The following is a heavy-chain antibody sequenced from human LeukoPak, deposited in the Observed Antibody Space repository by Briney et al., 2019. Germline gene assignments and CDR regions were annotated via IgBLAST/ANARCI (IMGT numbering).Heavy chain of an antibody. Sequence: PSETLSLTCAVYGGSFSGYYWSWIRQPPGKGLEWIGEINHSGSTNYNPSLKSRVTISVDTSKNQFSLKLNSVTAADTAVYYCARMYPGTFDPWGQGALVTVSS. D-gene: IGHD1-1*01. CDR1: GGSFSGYY. CDR2: INHSGST. V-gene: IGHV4-34*01. J-gene: IGHJ5*02. CDR3: ARMYPGTFDP.